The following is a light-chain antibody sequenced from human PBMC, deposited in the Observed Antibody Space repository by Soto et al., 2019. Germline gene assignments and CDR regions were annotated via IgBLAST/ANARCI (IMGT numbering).Light chain of an antibody. J-gene: IGLJ1*01. CDR3: SSYAGSKNFYV. Sequence: QSVLTQPPSASGSPGQSVTISCTGTSSDVGGYNYVSWYQQHPGKAPKLMIFEVTKRPSGVPDRFSGSKSANTASLTVSGIQAEDEADYYCSSYAGSKNFYVFGTGTKVTV. V-gene: IGLV2-8*01. CDR2: EVT. CDR1: SSDVGGYNY.